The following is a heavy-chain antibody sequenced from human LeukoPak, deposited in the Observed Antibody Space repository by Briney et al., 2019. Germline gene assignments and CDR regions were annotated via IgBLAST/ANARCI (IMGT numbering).Heavy chain of an antibody. D-gene: IGHD3-10*01. V-gene: IGHV3-23*01. Sequence: GGSLRLSCAASGFTFSSYAMNWVRQAPGKGLEWVSAISVSGGSTYYADSVKGRFTISRDNSKNTLYLQMNSLRAEDTAVYYCARVTYGSGTYGAFDYWGQGTLVTVSS. CDR3: ARVTYGSGTYGAFDY. CDR2: ISVSGGST. CDR1: GFTFSSYA. J-gene: IGHJ4*02.